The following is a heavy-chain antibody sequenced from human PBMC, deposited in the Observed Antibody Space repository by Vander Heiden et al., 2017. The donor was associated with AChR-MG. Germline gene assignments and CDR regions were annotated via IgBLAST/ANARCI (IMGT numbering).Heavy chain of an antibody. CDR1: GLTFSSYA. CDR2: ISGSGGST. V-gene: IGHV3-23*01. Sequence: EVQLLESGGGLVQPAGSLRLSCSASGLTFSSYAMSWVRQAPGKGLEWVSAISGSGGSTYYADSVKGRFTISRDNSKNTLYLQMNSLRAEDTAVYYCAKEADYYGSGSYWDYWGQGTLVTVSS. J-gene: IGHJ4*02. D-gene: IGHD3-10*01. CDR3: AKEADYYGSGSYWDY.